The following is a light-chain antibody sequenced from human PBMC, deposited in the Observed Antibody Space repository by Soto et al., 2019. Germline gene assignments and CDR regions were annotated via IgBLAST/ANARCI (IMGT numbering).Light chain of an antibody. Sequence: QSVLTQPPSVSGTPGQTVSISCSGSDPNIGRNTVNWYQQVPGTAPKLLIYNTDQRPSGVPDRFSGSKSVTSASLAISGLQSGDECDYYCVAWDDSLNGVAFGGGTKVTVL. J-gene: IGLJ3*02. V-gene: IGLV1-44*01. CDR2: NTD. CDR1: DPNIGRNT. CDR3: VAWDDSLNGVA.